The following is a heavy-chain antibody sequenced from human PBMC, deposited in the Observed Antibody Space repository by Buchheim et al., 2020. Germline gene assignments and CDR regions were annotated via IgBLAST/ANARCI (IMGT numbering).Heavy chain of an antibody. CDR1: GFTFSNYW. V-gene: IGHV3-7*01. Sequence: EVQLVESGGGLVQPGGSLRLSCAASGFTFSNYWMSWVRQAPGKGLEWVANIKQDGSEKYYADSVKGRFTISRDTAKNSLYLQMNSLRAEDAAVYYCVRDGGWLERREDYWGQGTL. J-gene: IGHJ4*02. CDR2: IKQDGSEK. CDR3: VRDGGWLERREDY. D-gene: IGHD1-1*01.